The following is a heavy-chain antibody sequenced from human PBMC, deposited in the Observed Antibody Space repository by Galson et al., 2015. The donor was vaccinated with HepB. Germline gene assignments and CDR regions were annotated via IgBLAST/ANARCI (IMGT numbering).Heavy chain of an antibody. V-gene: IGHV3-15*01. Sequence: SLRLSCAASGFTFSNAWMSWVRQAPGKGLEWVGRIKSKTDGGTTDYAAPVKGRFTISRDDSKNTLYLQMNSLKTEDTAVYYCTTRPDFWSGYYSLYYYYYYMDVWGKGTTVTVSS. J-gene: IGHJ6*03. CDR1: GFTFSNAW. D-gene: IGHD3-3*01. CDR3: TTRPDFWSGYYSLYYYYYYMDV. CDR2: IKSKTDGGTT.